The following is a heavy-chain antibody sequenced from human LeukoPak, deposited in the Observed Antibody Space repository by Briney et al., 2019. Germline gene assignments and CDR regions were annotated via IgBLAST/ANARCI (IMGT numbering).Heavy chain of an antibody. Sequence: GGSLRLSCAASGFTFSSYGMHWVRQAPGKGLEWVAVIWYGGSNKYYADSVKGRFTISRDNSKNTLYLQMNSLRAEDTAVYYCAKPQSIAAAGTYMDVWGKGTTVTVSS. J-gene: IGHJ6*03. CDR2: IWYGGSNK. V-gene: IGHV3-30*02. CDR1: GFTFSSYG. CDR3: AKPQSIAAAGTYMDV. D-gene: IGHD6-13*01.